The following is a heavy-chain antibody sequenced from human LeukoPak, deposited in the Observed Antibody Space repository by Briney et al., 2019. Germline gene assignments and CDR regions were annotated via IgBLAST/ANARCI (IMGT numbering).Heavy chain of an antibody. Sequence: GGSLRLSCAASGFTFSNYGMGWVRQTPGKGLEWLSSVSGSGANAYYADSVKGRFTISRDNSKNTLYLQMNSLRAEDTAVYYCARDPYYYDSSGYLLWGQGTLVTVSS. CDR3: ARDPYYYDSSGYLL. D-gene: IGHD3-22*01. J-gene: IGHJ4*02. CDR2: VSGSGANA. CDR1: GFTFSNYG. V-gene: IGHV3-23*01.